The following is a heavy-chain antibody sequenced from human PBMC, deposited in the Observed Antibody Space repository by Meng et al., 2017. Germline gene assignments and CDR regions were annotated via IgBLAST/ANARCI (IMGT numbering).Heavy chain of an antibody. CDR2: ISSSGSTI. J-gene: IGHJ5*02. CDR3: ARVSRAYDFWSGYYTNWFDP. Sequence: GGSLRLSCAASGFTFSSYEMNWVRQAPGKGLEWVSYISSSGSTIYYADSVEGRFTISRDNAKNSLYLQMNSLRAEDTAVYYCARVSRAYDFWSGYYTNWFDPWGQGTLVTVSS. D-gene: IGHD3-3*01. CDR1: GFTFSSYE. V-gene: IGHV3-48*03.